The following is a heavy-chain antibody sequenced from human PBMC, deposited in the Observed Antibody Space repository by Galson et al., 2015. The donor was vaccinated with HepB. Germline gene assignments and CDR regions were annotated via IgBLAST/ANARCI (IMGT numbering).Heavy chain of an antibody. V-gene: IGHV3-30*04. CDR2: ISYDGSNK. Sequence: SLRLSCAASGFTFSSYAMHWVRQAPGKGLEWVAVISYDGSNKYYADSVKGRFTISRDNSKSTLYLQMNSLRAEDTAVYYCARDRWRSTVTTTFDYWGQGTPVTVSS. D-gene: IGHD4-17*01. CDR3: ARDRWRSTVTTTFDY. CDR1: GFTFSSYA. J-gene: IGHJ4*02.